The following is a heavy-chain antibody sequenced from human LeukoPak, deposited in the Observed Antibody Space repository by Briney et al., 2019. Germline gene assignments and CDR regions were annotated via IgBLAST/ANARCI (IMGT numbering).Heavy chain of an antibody. CDR2: INHSGST. CDR3: ARTSGWYQHWFDP. Sequence: KSSETLPLTCAVYGGSFSGYYWSWIRQPPGKGLEWIGEINHSGSTNYNPSLKSRVTISVDTSKNQFSLKLSSVTAADTAVYYCARTSGWYQHWFDPWGQGTLVTVSS. V-gene: IGHV4-34*01. J-gene: IGHJ5*02. D-gene: IGHD6-19*01. CDR1: GGSFSGYY.